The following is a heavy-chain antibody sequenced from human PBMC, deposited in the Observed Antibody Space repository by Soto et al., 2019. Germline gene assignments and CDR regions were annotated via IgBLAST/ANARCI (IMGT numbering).Heavy chain of an antibody. Sequence: PXGSLGLSCAASGFTFSSYGMHWVRQAPGKGLEWVAVIWYDGSNKYYADSVKGRFTISRDNSKNTLYLQMNSLRAEDTAVYYCARDSTVLRYFDWSPDSDYFDYWGQGTLVTVSS. CDR3: ARDSTVLRYFDWSPDSDYFDY. CDR1: GFTFSSYG. J-gene: IGHJ4*02. CDR2: IWYDGSNK. V-gene: IGHV3-33*01. D-gene: IGHD3-9*01.